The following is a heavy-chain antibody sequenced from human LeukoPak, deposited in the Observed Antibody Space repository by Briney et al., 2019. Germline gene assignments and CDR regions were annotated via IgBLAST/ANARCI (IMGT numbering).Heavy chain of an antibody. Sequence: SETLSLTCTVSGGSISSYYWSWIRQPPGKGPKWIGYIYYSGSTNYNPSLKSRVTISVDTSKNQFSLRLNSVTAADTAVYYCAREGTMVRGLAFDIWGQGTMVTVSS. D-gene: IGHD3-10*01. CDR1: GGSISSYY. J-gene: IGHJ3*02. V-gene: IGHV4-59*01. CDR2: IYYSGST. CDR3: AREGTMVRGLAFDI.